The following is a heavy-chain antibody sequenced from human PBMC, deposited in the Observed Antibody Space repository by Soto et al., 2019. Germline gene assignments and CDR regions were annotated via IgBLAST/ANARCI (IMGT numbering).Heavy chain of an antibody. J-gene: IGHJ3*02. V-gene: IGHV3-33*01. CDR2: IWYDGSNK. Sequence: ESGGGVVQPGRSLRLSCAASGFTFSSYGMHWVRQAPGKGLEWVAVIWYDGSNKYYADSVKGRFTISRDNSKNTLYLQMNSLRAEDTAVYYCARGKASGYSRIPDAFDIWGQGTMVTVSS. D-gene: IGHD6-13*01. CDR3: ARGKASGYSRIPDAFDI. CDR1: GFTFSSYG.